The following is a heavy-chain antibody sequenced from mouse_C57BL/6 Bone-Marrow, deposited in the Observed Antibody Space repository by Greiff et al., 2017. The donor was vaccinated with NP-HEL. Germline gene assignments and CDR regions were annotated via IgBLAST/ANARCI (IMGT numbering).Heavy chain of an antibody. CDR1: GYTFTDYY. D-gene: IGHD2-13*01. J-gene: IGHJ3*01. V-gene: IGHV1-19*01. CDR3: ARRLLFAY. CDR2: INPYNGGT. Sequence: VHVKQSGPVLVKPGASVKMSCKASGYTFTDYYMNWVKQSHGKSLEWIGVINPYNGGTSYNQKFKGKATLTVDKSSSTAYMELNSLTSEDSAVYYCARRLLFAYWGQGTLVTVSA.